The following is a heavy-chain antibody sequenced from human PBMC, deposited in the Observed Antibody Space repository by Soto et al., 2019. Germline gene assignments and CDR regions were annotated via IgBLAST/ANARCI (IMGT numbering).Heavy chain of an antibody. D-gene: IGHD3-10*01. V-gene: IGHV6-1*01. CDR2: TYYRSKWYN. CDR1: GDSVSSNSAA. J-gene: IGHJ6*02. CDR3: ARDSSTMVRGVITYGMDV. Sequence: PSQTLSLTCAISGDSVSSNSAAWNWIRQSPSRGLEWLGRTYYRSKWYNDYAVSVKSRITINPDTSKNQFSLQLNSVTPEDTAVYYCARDSSTMVRGVITYGMDVWGQGTTVTVSS.